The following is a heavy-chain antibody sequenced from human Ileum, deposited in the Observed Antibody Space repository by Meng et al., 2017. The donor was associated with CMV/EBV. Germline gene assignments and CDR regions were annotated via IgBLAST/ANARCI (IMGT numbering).Heavy chain of an antibody. CDR2: IYSDTTDT. J-gene: IGHJ5*02. CDR3: AKHYRNGWYDHFDA. D-gene: IGHD6-19*01. V-gene: IGHV3-23*03. CDR1: GFTFSSYA. Sequence: GESLKISCAASGFTFSSYAMTWVRQAPGKGLERLAMIYSDTTDTHYSKSVKGRFTVSRDNSRNTLYLQMDNLRAEDTAIYYCAKHYRNGWYDHFDAWGQGTLVTVSS.